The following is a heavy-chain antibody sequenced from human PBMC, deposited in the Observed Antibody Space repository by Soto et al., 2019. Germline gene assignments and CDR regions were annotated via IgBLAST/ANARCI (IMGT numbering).Heavy chain of an antibody. CDR1: GFTFSSYS. D-gene: IGHD3-22*01. Sequence: GGSLRLSRAASGFTFSSYSMNWVRQAPGKGLEWVSSISSSGGYTNYADSVKGRFIVSRDSPKNTLYLQMDSLRAEDTAVYYCAREAIIVIAAPEYYFDYWGQGTLVTVSS. J-gene: IGHJ4*02. V-gene: IGHV3-21*01. CDR3: AREAIIVIAAPEYYFDY. CDR2: ISSSGGYT.